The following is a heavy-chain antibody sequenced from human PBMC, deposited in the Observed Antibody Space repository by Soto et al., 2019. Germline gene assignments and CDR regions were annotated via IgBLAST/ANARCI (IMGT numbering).Heavy chain of an antibody. CDR2: ISSSSSYI. J-gene: IGHJ3*02. Sequence: GGSLRLSCAASGFTFSSYSMNWVRQAPGKGLEWVSSISSSSSYIYYADSVKGRFTISRDNAKNSLYLQMNSLRAEDTAVYYCARVISVVAQWLVHAFDIWGQGTMVTVSS. CDR3: ARVISVVAQWLVHAFDI. D-gene: IGHD6-19*01. CDR1: GFTFSSYS. V-gene: IGHV3-21*01.